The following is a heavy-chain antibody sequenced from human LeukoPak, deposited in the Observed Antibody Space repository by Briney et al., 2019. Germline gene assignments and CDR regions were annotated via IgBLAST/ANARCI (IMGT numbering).Heavy chain of an antibody. J-gene: IGHJ4*02. CDR1: GFTFSDYY. Sequence: GGTLRLSCAASGFTFSDYYMSWVRQAPGPGLEWVSYISGSGSTLYYADSVKGRFTTSRDNAKNSLYLQMNSLRAEDTAVYYCARAVAGPSGRFDYWGQGTLVTVSS. CDR2: ISGSGSTL. CDR3: ARAVAGPSGRFDY. V-gene: IGHV3-11*01. D-gene: IGHD6-19*01.